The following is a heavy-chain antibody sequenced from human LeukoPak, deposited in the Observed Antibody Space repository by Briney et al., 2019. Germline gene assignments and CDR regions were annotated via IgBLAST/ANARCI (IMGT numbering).Heavy chain of an antibody. J-gene: IGHJ4*02. V-gene: IGHV3-23*01. CDR3: AKGAYDYIEMGYFDY. Sequence: GGPLRLSCAASGFSISTSAMIWFRQAPGKGLKGFSLIIASSGSTFNADSVKGRFTISRDNSKNTLYLQMNSLRAEDTAVYYCAKGAYDYIEMGYFDYWGQGTLVTVSS. CDR2: IIASSGST. D-gene: IGHD5-12*01. CDR1: GFSISTSA.